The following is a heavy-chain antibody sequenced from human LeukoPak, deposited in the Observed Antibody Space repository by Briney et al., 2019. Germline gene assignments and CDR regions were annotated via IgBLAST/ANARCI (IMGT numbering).Heavy chain of an antibody. Sequence: PSETLSLTCTVSGGSLSNNYWSWIRQPAGKGLEWIGRIYYSGRTNYSPSLNSRVTMSVDTSKNQFSLKLRSVTAADTAGYYCARDRRDYGDYSYFDYWGQGTLVTVSS. V-gene: IGHV4-4*07. CDR2: IYYSGRT. D-gene: IGHD4-17*01. CDR1: GGSLSNNY. CDR3: ARDRRDYGDYSYFDY. J-gene: IGHJ4*02.